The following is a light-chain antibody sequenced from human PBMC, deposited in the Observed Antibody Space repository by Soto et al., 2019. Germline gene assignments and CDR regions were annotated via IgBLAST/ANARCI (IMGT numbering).Light chain of an antibody. V-gene: IGKV3-20*01. J-gene: IGKJ1*01. Sequence: EIVLTQSPGTLSLSPGEGATLSCRASQIVSSGFLAWYQQKPGQSPRLLIYDAAGRATGIPDRFSGSGSGTDFTLTISRLEPEDFAVYYCQQYGSSPSTFGQGTKVQIK. CDR1: QIVSSGF. CDR3: QQYGSSPST. CDR2: DAA.